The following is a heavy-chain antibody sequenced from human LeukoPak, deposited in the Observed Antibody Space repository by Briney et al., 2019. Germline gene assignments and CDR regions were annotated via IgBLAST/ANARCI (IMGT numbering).Heavy chain of an antibody. CDR3: AKDLRSDYYFDY. CDR1: GFTFDDYG. D-gene: IGHD3-10*01. V-gene: IGHV3-9*01. CDR2: ISWNSGSI. Sequence: SLRLSCAASGFTFDDYGMHWVRQAPGKGLEWVSGISWNSGSIGYADSVKGRFTISRDNAKNSLYLQMNSLRTDDTALYYCAKDLRSDYYFDYWGQGTLVTVSS. J-gene: IGHJ4*02.